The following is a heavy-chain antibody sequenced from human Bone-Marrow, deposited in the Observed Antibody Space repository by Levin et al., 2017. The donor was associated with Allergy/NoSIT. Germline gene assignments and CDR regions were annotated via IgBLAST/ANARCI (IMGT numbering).Heavy chain of an antibody. CDR1: GASINSDNYY. CDR2: INYSGTT. CDR3: ARLSSTNFDP. D-gene: IGHD1-14*01. J-gene: IGHJ5*02. V-gene: IGHV4-39*01. Sequence: SETLSLTCTVSGASINSDNYYWGWIRRPPGKGLEWVGTINYSGTTYYNPSLKSLVTISVDTSKTQFSLRLNSVTAADTAVYYCARLSSTNFDPWGQGTLVTVSS.